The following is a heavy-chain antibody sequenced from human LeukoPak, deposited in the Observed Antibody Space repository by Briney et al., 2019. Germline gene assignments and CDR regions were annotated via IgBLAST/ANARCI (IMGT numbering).Heavy chain of an antibody. D-gene: IGHD3-10*01. CDR2: ISWDSGSV. CDR3: AKGGSGSFLTDY. Sequence: GGSLRLSCAASGFTFNDYAMHWVRQAPGKGLEWVSGISWDSGSVGYADSVKSRFTISRDNAKNSLFLQMNSLRAEHTALYYCAKGGSGSFLTDYWGQGTLVTVSS. CDR1: GFTFNDYA. J-gene: IGHJ4*02. V-gene: IGHV3-9*01.